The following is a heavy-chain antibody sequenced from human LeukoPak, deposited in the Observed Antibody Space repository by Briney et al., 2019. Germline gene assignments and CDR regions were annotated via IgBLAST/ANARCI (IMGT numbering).Heavy chain of an antibody. V-gene: IGHV4-39*07. D-gene: IGHD1-26*01. J-gene: IGHJ4*02. CDR3: ARVRTVGATTN. CDR1: GGSISSSIYY. Sequence: SETLSLTCIVSGGSISSSIYYWAWVRQPPGKGLGWIGTVFYNGATHYSPSLRSRVTISIDTSTNQFSLKLTSVTAADTALYYCARVRTVGATTNWGQGTLVTVSS. CDR2: VFYNGAT.